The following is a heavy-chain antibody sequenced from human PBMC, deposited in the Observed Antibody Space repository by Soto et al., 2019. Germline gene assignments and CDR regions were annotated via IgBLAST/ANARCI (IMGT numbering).Heavy chain of an antibody. V-gene: IGHV3-73*01. CDR3: TRHPDLGYCSSTSCYEFGY. Sequence: GGSLRLSCSASGFTFSSYAMHWVRQAPGKGLEYAASVKGRFTISRDDSENTAFLQMNSLRTEDTAVYYCTRHPDLGYCSSTSCYEFGYWGQGALVTVSS. CDR1: GFTFSSYA. D-gene: IGHD2-2*01. J-gene: IGHJ4*02.